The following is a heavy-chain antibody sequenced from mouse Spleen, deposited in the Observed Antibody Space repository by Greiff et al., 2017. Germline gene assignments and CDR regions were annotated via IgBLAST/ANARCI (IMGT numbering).Heavy chain of an antibody. V-gene: IGHV1-4*01. Sequence: QVQLKQSGAELARPGASVKMSCKASGYTFTSYTMHWVKQRPGQGLEWIGYINPSSGYTKYNQKFKDKATLTADKSSSTAYMQLSSLTSEDSAVYYCARRTTVVATDYWGQGTTLTVSS. J-gene: IGHJ2*01. CDR2: INPSSGYT. CDR1: GYTFTSYT. CDR3: ARRTTVVATDY. D-gene: IGHD1-1*01.